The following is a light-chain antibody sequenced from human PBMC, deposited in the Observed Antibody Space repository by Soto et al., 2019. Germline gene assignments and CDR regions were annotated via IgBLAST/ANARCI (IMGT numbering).Light chain of an antibody. Sequence: QSVLTQPPSASGTPGQTVTISCYGSSSNIGSNTVNWYQQLPGTAPKLLTYSNNQRPSGVPDRFSGSKSGTSASLAISGLQSEDEADYYCAAWDDSLVFGGGTKLTVL. CDR3: AAWDDSLV. CDR1: SSNIGSNT. J-gene: IGLJ2*01. CDR2: SNN. V-gene: IGLV1-44*01.